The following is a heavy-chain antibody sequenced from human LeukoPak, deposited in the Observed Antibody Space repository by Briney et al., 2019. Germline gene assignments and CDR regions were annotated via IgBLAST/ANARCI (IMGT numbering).Heavy chain of an antibody. CDR3: AKYLAKNYYDSSGPRHGAFDI. CDR2: ISGSGGST. V-gene: IGHV3-23*01. D-gene: IGHD3-22*01. Sequence: PGGSLRLSCAASGFTFSSYAMSWVRQAPGKGLEWVSAISGSGGSTYYADSVKGRFIISRDNSKNTLYLQMNSLRAEDTAVYYCAKYLAKNYYDSSGPRHGAFDIWGQGTMVTVSS. CDR1: GFTFSSYA. J-gene: IGHJ3*02.